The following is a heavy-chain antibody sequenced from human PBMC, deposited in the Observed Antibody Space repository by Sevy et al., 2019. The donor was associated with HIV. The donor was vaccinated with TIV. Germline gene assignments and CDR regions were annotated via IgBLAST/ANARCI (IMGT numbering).Heavy chain of an antibody. D-gene: IGHD5-12*01. J-gene: IGHJ4*02. Sequence: GGSLRLSGTASGFTFIDYAMSGFRQAPGKGLEGLPFITRNSYEAYGGQTENAAYVKGRFIISRDDSKSIAYLQMNSLKIEDTAVYYCSRGLATADTPEYYFDSWGQGTLVTVSS. CDR2: ITRNSYEAYGGQT. CDR3: SRGLATADTPEYYFDS. CDR1: GFTFIDYA. V-gene: IGHV3-49*03.